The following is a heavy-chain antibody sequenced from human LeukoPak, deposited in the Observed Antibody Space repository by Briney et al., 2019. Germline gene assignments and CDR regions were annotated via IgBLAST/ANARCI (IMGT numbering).Heavy chain of an antibody. J-gene: IGHJ6*02. CDR3: ARGEPLVNDYYYYYGMDV. V-gene: IGHV1-24*01. CDR1: GYTLTELS. CDR2: FDPEDGET. D-gene: IGHD6-13*01. Sequence: ASVKVSCKVSGYTLTELSMHWVRQAPGKGLEWMGGFDPEDGETIYAQKFQGRVTMTEDTSTDTAYMELSSLRSEDTAVYYCARGEPLVNDYYYYYGMDVWGQGTTVTVSS.